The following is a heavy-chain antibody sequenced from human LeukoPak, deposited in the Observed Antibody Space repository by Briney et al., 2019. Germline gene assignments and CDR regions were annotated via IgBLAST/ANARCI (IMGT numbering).Heavy chain of an antibody. CDR2: IGGRGGRT. V-gene: IGHV3-23*01. CDR3: AKVAVPQYYDFWSGYYEARRPNDY. CDR1: GFIFGDYG. Sequence: GGSLRLSCAASGFIFGDYGMNWVRQAPGKGLEWVSGIGGRGGRTYYADSVQGRFTISRDNSNNTVDLQMNSLRAEDTAVYYCAKVAVPQYYDFWSGYYEARRPNDYWGQGTLVTVSS. D-gene: IGHD3-3*01. J-gene: IGHJ4*02.